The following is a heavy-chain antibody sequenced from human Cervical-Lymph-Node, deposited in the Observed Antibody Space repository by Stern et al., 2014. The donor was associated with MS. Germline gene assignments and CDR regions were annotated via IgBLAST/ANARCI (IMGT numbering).Heavy chain of an antibody. V-gene: IGHV5-10-1*03. Sequence: EVQLVQSGAEVKKRGESLRISCKGSGYSFTSYWISWVRPMPGKGLEWMGRIDPSDSYTNYSPSFQGHVTISADKSISTAYLQWSSLKASDTAMYYCATCPIAAAGSCWFDPWGQGTLVTVSS. J-gene: IGHJ5*02. CDR1: GYSFTSYW. CDR2: IDPSDSYT. D-gene: IGHD6-13*01. CDR3: ATCPIAAAGSCWFDP.